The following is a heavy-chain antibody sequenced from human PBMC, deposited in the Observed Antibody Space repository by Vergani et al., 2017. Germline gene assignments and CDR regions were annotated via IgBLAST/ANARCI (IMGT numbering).Heavy chain of an antibody. V-gene: IGHV4-31*03. D-gene: IGHD2-21*02. Sequence: QVQLQESGPGLVKPSQTLSLTCTVSGGSISSGGYYWGWIRQHPGKGLEGIGYIYYSGGTDYNPSLTSRVTISVDTSKNQFSLKLSSVTAADTAVYYCARGVVVTAIAPGDXFDYWGQGTLVTVSS. CDR2: IYYSGGT. CDR3: ARGVVVTAIAPGDXFDY. CDR1: GGSISSGGYY. J-gene: IGHJ4*02.